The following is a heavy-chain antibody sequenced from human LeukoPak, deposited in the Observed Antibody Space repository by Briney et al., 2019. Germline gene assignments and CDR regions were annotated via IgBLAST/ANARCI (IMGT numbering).Heavy chain of an antibody. V-gene: IGHV3-23*01. CDR2: LSRSGVAL. CDR1: GFTFTSFA. Sequence: GGSLRLYCAASGFTFTSFAMSWVRQAPGKGLEWVSHLSRSGVALYYASSVKGRFTISRDNSKNAVYLQRNSLRAEDTAIYYCAKHSHDGSAPYYEVQLDYWGQGTLVTVSS. D-gene: IGHD3-22*01. CDR3: AKHSHDGSAPYYEVQLDY. J-gene: IGHJ4*02.